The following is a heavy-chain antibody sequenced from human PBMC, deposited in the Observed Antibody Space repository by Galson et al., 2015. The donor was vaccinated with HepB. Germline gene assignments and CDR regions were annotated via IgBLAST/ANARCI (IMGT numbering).Heavy chain of an antibody. V-gene: IGHV3-30*18. CDR3: AKDKGQQLVRYYFDY. D-gene: IGHD6-6*01. Sequence: SLRLSCAASGFTFSSYGMHWVRQAPGKGLEWVAVISYDGSNKYYADSVKGRFTISRDNSKNTLYLQMNSLRAEDTAVYYCAKDKGQQLVRYYFDYWGQGTLVTVSS. J-gene: IGHJ4*02. CDR1: GFTFSSYG. CDR2: ISYDGSNK.